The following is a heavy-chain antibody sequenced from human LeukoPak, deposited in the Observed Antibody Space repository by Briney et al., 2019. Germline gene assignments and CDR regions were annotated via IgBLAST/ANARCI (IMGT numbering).Heavy chain of an antibody. CDR1: GYPFTSYG. CDR2: ISAYNGNT. D-gene: IGHD4-17*01. CDR3: ARDDYGDLRGN. Sequence: ASVKVSFKASGYPFTSYGISWVRQAPGQGLAWMGWISAYNGNTNYSQKLQGRVTMTTDTSTSTAYMELRSLRSDDTAVYYCARDDYGDLRGNGGQGTLVTVSS. V-gene: IGHV1-18*01. J-gene: IGHJ4*02.